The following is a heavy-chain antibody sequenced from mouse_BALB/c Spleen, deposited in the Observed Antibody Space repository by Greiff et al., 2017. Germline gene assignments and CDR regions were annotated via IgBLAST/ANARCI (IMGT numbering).Heavy chain of an antibody. Sequence: EVKVVESGGGLVQPGGSRKLSCAASGFTFSDYGMAWVRQAPGKGPEWVAFISNLAYSIYYADTVTGRFTISRENAKNTLYLEMSSLRSEDTAMYYCARGLYGNYPLAYWGQGTLVTVSA. J-gene: IGHJ3*01. V-gene: IGHV5-15*02. CDR1: GFTFSDYG. CDR2: ISNLAYSI. D-gene: IGHD2-1*01. CDR3: ARGLYGNYPLAY.